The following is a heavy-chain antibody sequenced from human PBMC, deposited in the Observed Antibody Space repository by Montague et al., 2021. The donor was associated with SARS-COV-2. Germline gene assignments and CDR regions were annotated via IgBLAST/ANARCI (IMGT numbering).Heavy chain of an antibody. CDR3: ARDGSAVAGLPRSYGLDV. CDR2: TYTSGST. D-gene: IGHD6-19*01. V-gene: IGHV4-4*07. CDR1: GGSISSYY. Sequence: SETLSLTCTVSGGSISSYYWSWIRQPAGKGLEWIGRTYTSGSTNYNPSLKSRVTMSVDTSKSQFSLKLSSVTAADTAVYYCARDGSAVAGLPRSYGLDVWGQGTTVTVSS. J-gene: IGHJ6*02.